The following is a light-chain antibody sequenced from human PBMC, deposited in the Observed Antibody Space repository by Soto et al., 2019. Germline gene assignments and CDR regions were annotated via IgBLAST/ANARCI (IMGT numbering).Light chain of an antibody. CDR3: QQTHSAPRT. CDR2: GAS. V-gene: IGKV1-39*01. Sequence: DIHMTHSPSSLSASVGDGVTITSRASESVSRFLNWYRQKPGKAPHLLIIGASTLHEGGPSRCSGSGSGTEFPLTISSVQPEDFAIYYCQQTHSAPRTFGQGTRLDIK. CDR1: ESVSRF. J-gene: IGKJ1*01.